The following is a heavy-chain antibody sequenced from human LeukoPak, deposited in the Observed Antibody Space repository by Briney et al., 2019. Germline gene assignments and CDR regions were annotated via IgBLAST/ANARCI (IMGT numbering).Heavy chain of an antibody. D-gene: IGHD1-26*01. CDR1: GFTFSFYA. CDR2: ITSSGNTT. Sequence: GGSLRLSCAASGFTFSFYAMSWVRQPPGKGLEWVGCITSSGNTTYYADPVKGRFTISRDNSRNILYLQMNSLRAEDTAIYYCAKDFGGSDYDWYFDLPGRGTVVTVS. V-gene: IGHV3-23*01. CDR3: AKDFGGSDYDWYFDL. J-gene: IGHJ2*01.